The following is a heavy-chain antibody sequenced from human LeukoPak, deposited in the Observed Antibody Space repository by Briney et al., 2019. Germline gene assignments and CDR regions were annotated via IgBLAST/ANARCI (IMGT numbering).Heavy chain of an antibody. D-gene: IGHD2-2*02. CDR3: ANGPSFNTLGGN. CDR1: GFTFSSYW. J-gene: IGHJ4*02. CDR2: IKQDGSGK. Sequence: GGSLRLSCAASGFTFSSYWMSWVRQAPGKGLEWVAKIKQDGSGKYYVDSVKGRFTISRDNAKNSLYLQMNSLRVDDTALYYCANGPSFNTLGGNWGQGTLVTVSS. V-gene: IGHV3-7*03.